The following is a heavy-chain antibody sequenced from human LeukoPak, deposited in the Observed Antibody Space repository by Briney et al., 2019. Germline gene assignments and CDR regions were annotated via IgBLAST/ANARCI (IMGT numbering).Heavy chain of an antibody. D-gene: IGHD3-22*01. CDR2: ISSSSSYT. CDR3: ARDFTPNYYDSRGYYHPDYLQH. Sequence: GGSLRLSCAASGFTFSDYYMSWIRQAPGKGLEWVSYISSSSSYTKYADSVKGRFTISRDNAKNSLYLQMNSLRAEDTAVYYCARDFTPNYYDSRGYYHPDYLQHWGQGTLVTVSS. V-gene: IGHV3-11*05. CDR1: GFTFSDYY. J-gene: IGHJ1*01.